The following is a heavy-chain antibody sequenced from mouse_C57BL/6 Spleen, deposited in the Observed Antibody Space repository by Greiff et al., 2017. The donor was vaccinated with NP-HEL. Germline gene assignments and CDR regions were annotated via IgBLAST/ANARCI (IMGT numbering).Heavy chain of an antibody. CDR2: IYPGNGDT. V-gene: IGHV1-12*01. CDR3: ARSPSTVVATPYYFDY. J-gene: IGHJ2*01. CDR1: GYTFTSYN. Sequence: QVQLKESGAELVRPGASVKMSCKASGYTFTSYNMHWVKQTPRQGLEWIGAIYPGNGDTSYNQKFKGKATLTVDKSSSTAYMQLSSLTSDDSAVYFCARSPSTVVATPYYFDYWGQGTTLTVSS. D-gene: IGHD1-1*01.